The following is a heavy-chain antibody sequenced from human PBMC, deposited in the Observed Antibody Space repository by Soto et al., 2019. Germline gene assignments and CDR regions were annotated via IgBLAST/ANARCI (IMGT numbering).Heavy chain of an antibody. J-gene: IGHJ6*02. Sequence: SCKGSGYSFTSYWIGWVRQMPGKGLEWMGIIYPGDSDTRYSPSFKGQVTISADKSISTAYLQWSSLKASDTAMYYCARTAASTTVSMDVWGQGTTVTVSS. CDR2: IYPGDSDT. CDR1: GYSFTSYW. CDR3: ARTAASTTVSMDV. V-gene: IGHV5-51*01. D-gene: IGHD4-17*01.